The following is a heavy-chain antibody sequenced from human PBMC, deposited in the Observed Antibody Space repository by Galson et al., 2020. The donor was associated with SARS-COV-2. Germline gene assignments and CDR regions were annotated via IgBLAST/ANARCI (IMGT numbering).Heavy chain of an antibody. CDR2: IYHSGST. V-gene: IGHV4-4*02. Sequence: SENLSLTCAVSGGSISSSNWWSWVRQPPGKGLEWIGEIYHSGSTNYNPSLKSRVTISVDKSKNQFSLKLSSVTAADTAVYYCARALYGRRYFDYWGQGTLVTVSS. CDR3: ARALYGRRYFDY. J-gene: IGHJ4*02. D-gene: IGHD3-16*01. CDR1: GGSISSSNW.